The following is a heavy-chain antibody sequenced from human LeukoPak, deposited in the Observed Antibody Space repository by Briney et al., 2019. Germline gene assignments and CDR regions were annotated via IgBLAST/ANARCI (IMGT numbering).Heavy chain of an antibody. V-gene: IGHV4-38-2*02. CDR3: ARDRGYSYGYGWFDP. CDR1: GYSISSGYY. J-gene: IGHJ5*02. Sequence: SETLSLTCTVSGYSISSGYYWGWIRPPPGKGLEWIGSIYHSGSTYYNPSLKSRVTISVDTSKNQFSLKLSSVTAADTAVYYCARDRGYSYGYGWFDPWGQGTLVTVSS. D-gene: IGHD5-18*01. CDR2: IYHSGST.